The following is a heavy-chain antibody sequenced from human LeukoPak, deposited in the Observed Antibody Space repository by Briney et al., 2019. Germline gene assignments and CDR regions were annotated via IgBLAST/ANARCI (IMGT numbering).Heavy chain of an antibody. CDR3: ARIYYDSSGYYYKGPFDN. CDR1: GYSISSDYY. V-gene: IGHV4-38-2*02. D-gene: IGHD3-22*01. Sequence: SETLSLTCTVSGYSISSDYYWAWIRQPPGTGLEWIGSIYHSGSSDYNPSLKSRVTISIDTSKNQFSLRLSSVTAADSAVYYCARIYYDSSGYYYKGPFDNWGQGTLVTVSS. J-gene: IGHJ4*02. CDR2: IYHSGSS.